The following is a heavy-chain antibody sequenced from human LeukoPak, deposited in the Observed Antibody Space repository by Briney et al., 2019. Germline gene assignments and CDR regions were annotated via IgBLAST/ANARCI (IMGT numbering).Heavy chain of an antibody. J-gene: IGHJ5*02. CDR1: GGSFSGYY. Sequence: SETLSLTCAVYGGSFSGYYWSWIRQPPGKGLEWIGEINHSGSTNYNPSLKSRVTISVDTSKNQFSLKRSSVTAADTAVYYCARFFHDYGAVNWFDPWGQGTLVTVSS. CDR3: ARFFHDYGAVNWFDP. V-gene: IGHV4-34*01. CDR2: INHSGST. D-gene: IGHD4-17*01.